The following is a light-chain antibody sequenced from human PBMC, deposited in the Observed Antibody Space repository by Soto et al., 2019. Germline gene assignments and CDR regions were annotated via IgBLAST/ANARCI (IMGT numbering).Light chain of an antibody. J-gene: IGKJ2*01. V-gene: IGKV3-20*01. CDR2: GAS. Sequence: EIVLTQSPGTLSLSPGERATLSCRASQSVSSSYLAWYQQKPGQAPRLLIYGASSRATGIPDRFSGSGSGTDFTLTISRLEPEDFAVYYCQQYGSSWYTFGQGTNLEIQ. CDR1: QSVSSSY. CDR3: QQYGSSWYT.